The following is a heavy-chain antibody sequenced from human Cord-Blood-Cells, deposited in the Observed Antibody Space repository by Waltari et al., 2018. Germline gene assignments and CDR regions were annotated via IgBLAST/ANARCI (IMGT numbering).Heavy chain of an antibody. V-gene: IGHV1-69*09. D-gene: IGHD3-3*01. CDR3: ARGDFWSGYPGNDAFDI. J-gene: IGHJ3*02. CDR2: ISPILGIA. CDR1: GGPFSSYV. Sequence: QVQLVQSGAEVKKPGSSVKVYCKASGGPFSSYVISWLRQAGGQGLEWMGRISPILGIANYAQKFQGRVTITADKSTSTAYMELSSLRSEDTAVYYCARGDFWSGYPGNDAFDIWGQGTMVTVSS.